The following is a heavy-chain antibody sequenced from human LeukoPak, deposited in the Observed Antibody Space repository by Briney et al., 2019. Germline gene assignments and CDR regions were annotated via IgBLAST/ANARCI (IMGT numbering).Heavy chain of an antibody. CDR3: ARDGPYDSSGYFDY. CDR2: MGSSGSTI. D-gene: IGHD3-22*01. V-gene: IGHV3-48*03. J-gene: IGHJ4*02. CDR1: GFXFSSYE. Sequence: PGGSLRLSCAASGFXFSSYEINWVRQAPGKGLEWVSGMGSSGSTIYYADSLKGRFTISRDNAKNALYLQMNSLRAEDTAVYYCARDGPYDSSGYFDYWGQGTLVTVSS.